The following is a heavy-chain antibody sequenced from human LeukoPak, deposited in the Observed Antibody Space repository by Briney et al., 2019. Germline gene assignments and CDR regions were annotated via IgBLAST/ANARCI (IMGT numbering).Heavy chain of an antibody. CDR1: GVPFKHYS. CDR3: AFQPTYSSTRAPDF. CDR2: ISAGGRSK. D-gene: IGHD5-18*01. Sequence: GGSLRLSCATSGVPFKHYSLNWVRQFPGKGLEWISYISAGGRSKYYAPSVKGRFTISRDNATLFLHMDTLRSADTALYYCAFQPTYSSTRAPDFWGQGNLVTVSS. V-gene: IGHV3-48*01. J-gene: IGHJ4*02.